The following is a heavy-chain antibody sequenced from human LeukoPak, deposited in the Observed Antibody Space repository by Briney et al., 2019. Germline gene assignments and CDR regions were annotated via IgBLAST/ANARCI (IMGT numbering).Heavy chain of an antibody. CDR3: ARQTVLAVGPTPYFDF. Sequence: SETLSLTCAVYGGSFSGYYWSWIRQPPGKGLEWIGNIYYSGSTNYSPSLKSRVTLSVDTSKKQFSLTLNSVTAADTAVYYCARQTVLAVGPTPYFDFWGQGTLVTVSS. J-gene: IGHJ4*02. D-gene: IGHD1-26*01. V-gene: IGHV4-59*08. CDR2: IYYSGST. CDR1: GGSFSGYY.